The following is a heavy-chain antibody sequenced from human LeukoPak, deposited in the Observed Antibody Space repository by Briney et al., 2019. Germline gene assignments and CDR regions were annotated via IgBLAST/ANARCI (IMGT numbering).Heavy chain of an antibody. J-gene: IGHJ3*02. CDR3: ARPINCGGDCYSRGNAFDI. CDR2: IIPSFDTT. V-gene: IGHV1-69*05. CDR1: GGTFSSYA. Sequence: ASVKLSRKASGGTFSSYAISWVRQAPGQGLEWMGEIIPSFDTTNYAQKFQGRVTITTDESTSTAYMELSSLRSEDTAVYYCARPINCGGDCYSRGNAFDIWGQGTMVTVSS. D-gene: IGHD2-21*01.